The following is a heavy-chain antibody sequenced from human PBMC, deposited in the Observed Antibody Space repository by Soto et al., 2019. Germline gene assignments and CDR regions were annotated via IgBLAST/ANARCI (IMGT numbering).Heavy chain of an antibody. V-gene: IGHV1-18*01. CDR1: GYTFTSYG. D-gene: IGHD1-1*01. J-gene: IGHJ3*02. CDR2: ISAYNGNT. Sequence: RASVKVSCKASGYTFTSYGISWVRQAPGQGLEWMGWISAYNGNTNYAQKLQGRVTMTTDTSTSTAYMELRSLRSDDTAVYYCARLGRTGTNRVPDAFDIWGQGTMVTVSS. CDR3: ARLGRTGTNRVPDAFDI.